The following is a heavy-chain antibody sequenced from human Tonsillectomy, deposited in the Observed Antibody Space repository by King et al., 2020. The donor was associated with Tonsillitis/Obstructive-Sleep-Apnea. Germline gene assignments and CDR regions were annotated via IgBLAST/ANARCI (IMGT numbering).Heavy chain of an antibody. Sequence: VQLVESGGGVVQPGRSLRLSCAASGFTFSSYGMHWVRQAPGKGLEWVAGIWYDGSNKYYADSVKGRFTISRDNSKNTLYLQMNSLRAEDTAVYYCARTQYHYGFIDYWGQGTLVTVSS. CDR1: GFTFSSYG. CDR3: ARTQYHYGFIDY. CDR2: IWYDGSNK. D-gene: IGHD2-2*01. J-gene: IGHJ4*02. V-gene: IGHV3-33*01.